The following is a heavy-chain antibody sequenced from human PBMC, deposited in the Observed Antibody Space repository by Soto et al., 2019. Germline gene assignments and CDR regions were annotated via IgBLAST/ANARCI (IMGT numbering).Heavy chain of an antibody. CDR1: GDTFNSYV. V-gene: IGHV1-69*01. Sequence: QVQLVQSGPEVKKPGSSVKVSCKASGDTFNSYVITWVRQAPGQGLEWLGGIITAFGTTSYAQNFQDRLTMTADEAATPDHMELSSLTSDATAMYYCTRSYGYTFGGSLDNWGQGTLVTVSS. J-gene: IGHJ4*02. CDR3: TRSYGYTFGGSLDN. D-gene: IGHD5-18*01. CDR2: IITAFGTT.